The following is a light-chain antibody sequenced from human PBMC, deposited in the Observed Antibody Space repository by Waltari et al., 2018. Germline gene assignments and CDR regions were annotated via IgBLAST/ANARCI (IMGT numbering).Light chain of an antibody. V-gene: IGLV8-61*01. CDR2: HTN. J-gene: IGLJ3*02. CDR3: VLYLGSGIWV. Sequence: QTVVTQEPSFSVSPGGTVTLTCGLSSGSVSTSYYPSWYQQTPGQAPRTLLYHTNGRDSGVPDRFSGFILGNNAALTITGAQADDECEYYCVLYLGSGIWVFGGGTKVTVL. CDR1: SGSVSTSYY.